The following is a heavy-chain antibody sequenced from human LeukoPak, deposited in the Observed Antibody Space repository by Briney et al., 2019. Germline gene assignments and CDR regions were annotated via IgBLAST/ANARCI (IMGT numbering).Heavy chain of an antibody. CDR2: ISLKSGSA. Sequence: ASVKVSCKTSGYTFVNYGINWVRQAPGQGLAWMGWISLKSGSAGYAQRVQGRVTLTTDTSTNTAYMELRSLRADDTAVYYCARVSYLRPYQLDSWGQGTLVSIYS. J-gene: IGHJ4*02. V-gene: IGHV1-18*01. CDR1: GYTFVNYG. D-gene: IGHD2-2*01. CDR3: ARVSYLRPYQLDS.